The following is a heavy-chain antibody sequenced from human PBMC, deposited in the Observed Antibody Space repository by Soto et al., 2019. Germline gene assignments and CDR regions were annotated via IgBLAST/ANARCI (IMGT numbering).Heavy chain of an antibody. CDR3: ASRIVGDYYYYGMDV. Sequence: SGNLSLSLADIGGSSSSRIYYMGCLGQPPGKGLEWIGSIYYSGSTYYNPSLKSRVTISVDTSKNQFSLKLSSVTAADTAVYYCASRIVGDYYYYGMDVWGQGTTVT. D-gene: IGHD3-22*01. V-gene: IGHV4-39*01. CDR2: IYYSGST. CDR1: GGSSSSRIYY. J-gene: IGHJ6*02.